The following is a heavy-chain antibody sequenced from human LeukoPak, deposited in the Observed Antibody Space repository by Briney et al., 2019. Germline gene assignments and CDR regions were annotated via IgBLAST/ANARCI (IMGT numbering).Heavy chain of an antibody. CDR2: IYYSGST. Sequence: SETLSLTCTVSGGSISSGGYYWSWIRQHPGKGPEWIGYIYYSGSTYYNPSLKSRVTISVDTSKNQFSLKLSSVTAADTAVYYCAREAREWLQLSYAFDIWGQGTMVTVSS. J-gene: IGHJ3*02. D-gene: IGHD5-24*01. CDR3: AREAREWLQLSYAFDI. CDR1: GGSISSGGYY. V-gene: IGHV4-31*03.